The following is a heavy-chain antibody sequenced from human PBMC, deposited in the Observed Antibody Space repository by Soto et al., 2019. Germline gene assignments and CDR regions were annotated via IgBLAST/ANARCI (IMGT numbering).Heavy chain of an antibody. CDR1: GYTFTGYY. Sequence: ASVKVSCKASGYTFTGYYVHWVRQAPGQGLEWMGWINPNSGDTYLAQRFQGRVTMNRDTSIGTAYMELRGLTSDDTAEYYCAKGGAIVAAGTRVYLYNAMDVWGQGTKVTVYS. CDR2: INPNSGDT. CDR3: AKGGAIVAAGTRVYLYNAMDV. V-gene: IGHV1-2*02. J-gene: IGHJ6*02. D-gene: IGHD1-26*01.